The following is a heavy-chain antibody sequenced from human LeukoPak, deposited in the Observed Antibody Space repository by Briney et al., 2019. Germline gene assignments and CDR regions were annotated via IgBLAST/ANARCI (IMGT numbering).Heavy chain of an antibody. CDR2: IHYDGST. CDR1: GGSLRSSTYY. D-gene: IGHD6-13*01. J-gene: IGHJ5*02. CDR3: ARDLIAAAGSRYFDP. Sequence: SETLSLTCTVSGGSLRSSTYYWAWIRQPPGKGLEWLGSIHYDGSTFDNPSLKSRVTMSVDTSRNHFSLKLSSVTAADTAVYYCARDLIAAAGSRYFDPWGQGTLVTVSS. V-gene: IGHV4-39*07.